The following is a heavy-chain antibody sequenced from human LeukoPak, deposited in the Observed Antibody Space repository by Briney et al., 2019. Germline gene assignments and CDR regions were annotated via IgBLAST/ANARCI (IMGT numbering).Heavy chain of an antibody. V-gene: IGHV1-8*01. Sequence: ASVKVSCKASGYTFTSYDINWVRQATGQGLEWMGWMNPNSGNTGYAQKFQGRVTMTRNTSISTAYMELSSLRSEDTAVYYCARGPTITHSSSWYHYYYYYYMDVWAKGPRSPSP. D-gene: IGHD6-13*01. CDR2: MNPNSGNT. CDR3: ARGPTITHSSSWYHYYYYYYMDV. J-gene: IGHJ6*03. CDR1: GYTFTSYD.